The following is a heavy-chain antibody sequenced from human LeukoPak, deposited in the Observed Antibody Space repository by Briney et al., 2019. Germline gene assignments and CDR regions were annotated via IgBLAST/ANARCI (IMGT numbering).Heavy chain of an antibody. CDR1: GFTFDDYA. CDR2: ISWNSGSI. CDR3: AKDLHRRLDDYGDYVPDY. J-gene: IGHJ4*02. D-gene: IGHD4-17*01. V-gene: IGHV3-9*01. Sequence: GGSLRLSCAASGFTFDDYAMHWVRQAPGKGLEWVSGISWNSGSIGYADSVKGRFTISRDNAKNSLYLQMNSLRAEDTALYYCAKDLHRRLDDYGDYVPDYWGQGTLVTVSS.